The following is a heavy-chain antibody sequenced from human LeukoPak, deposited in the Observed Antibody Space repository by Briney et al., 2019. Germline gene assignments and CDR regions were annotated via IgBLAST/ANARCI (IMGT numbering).Heavy chain of an antibody. CDR1: GFTFSSYD. CDR2: IGTAGDT. V-gene: IGHV3-13*01. Sequence: PGGSLRLSCGASGFTFSSYDMHWVRQATGKGLEWVSAIGTAGDTYYPGSVKGRFTISRENAKNSLYLQMNSLRAGDTAVYYCARALTYYYDSSGGAFDIWGQGTMVTVSS. D-gene: IGHD3-22*01. CDR3: ARALTYYYDSSGGAFDI. J-gene: IGHJ3*02.